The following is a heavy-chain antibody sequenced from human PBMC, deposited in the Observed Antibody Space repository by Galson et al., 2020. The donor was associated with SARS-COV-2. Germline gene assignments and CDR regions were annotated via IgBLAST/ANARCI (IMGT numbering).Heavy chain of an antibody. Sequence: GESLKISCAVSGFTFKDYWMSWVPQAPGKGLEWVATIQGDGSETNYVDSVKGRFPISRDNAVNSLYLQMNSLRAEDTAVYYCTREGWQGAYWGQGTRVTVSS. CDR3: TREGWQGAY. D-gene: IGHD6-19*01. CDR1: GFTFKDYW. CDR2: IQGDGSET. V-gene: IGHV3-7*01. J-gene: IGHJ4*02.